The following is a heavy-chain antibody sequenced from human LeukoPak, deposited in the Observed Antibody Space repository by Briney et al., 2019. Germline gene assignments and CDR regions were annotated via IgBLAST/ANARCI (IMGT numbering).Heavy chain of an antibody. Sequence: GGSLRLSCAASGFTFSNAWMSWVRQAPGKGLEWVGRIKSKTDGGTTDYAAPVKGRFTISRDDSKNTLYLQMNGLKTEDTAAYYCTPPDYGDYLYYFDYWGQGTLVTVSS. CDR2: IKSKTDGGTT. D-gene: IGHD4-17*01. J-gene: IGHJ4*02. CDR3: TPPDYGDYLYYFDY. V-gene: IGHV3-15*01. CDR1: GFTFSNAW.